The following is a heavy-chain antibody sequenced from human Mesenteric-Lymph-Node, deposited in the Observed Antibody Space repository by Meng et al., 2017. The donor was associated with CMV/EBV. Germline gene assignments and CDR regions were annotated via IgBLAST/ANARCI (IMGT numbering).Heavy chain of an antibody. J-gene: IGHJ5*02. Sequence: ASVKVSCKASGYTFTSYDINWVRQATGQGLEWMGWMNPNSANTGYAQKFQGRVTMTRNTSISTAYMELSSLRSEDTAVYYCARDRGDGYNPGNWFDPWGQGTLVTVSS. CDR2: MNPNSANT. V-gene: IGHV1-8*01. CDR3: ARDRGDGYNPGNWFDP. D-gene: IGHD5-24*01. CDR1: GYTFTSYD.